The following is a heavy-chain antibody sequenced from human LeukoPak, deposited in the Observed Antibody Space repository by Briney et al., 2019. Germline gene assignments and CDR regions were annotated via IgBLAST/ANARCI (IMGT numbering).Heavy chain of an antibody. D-gene: IGHD3-22*01. Sequence: GGSLRLSCAASGFTFTSYAMNWVRQAPGKGLEWVSVISASGATTDYADSVKGRLTISRDNSKNTLYLQMNSLRAEDTAVYYCTKGSYYDNSGRAYFDYWGQGTLVTVSS. V-gene: IGHV3-23*01. J-gene: IGHJ4*02. CDR1: GFTFTSYA. CDR3: TKGSYYDNSGRAYFDY. CDR2: ISASGATT.